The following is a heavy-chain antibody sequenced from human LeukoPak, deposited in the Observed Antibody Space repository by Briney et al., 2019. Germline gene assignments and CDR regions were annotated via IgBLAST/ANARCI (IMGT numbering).Heavy chain of an antibody. CDR2: IYYSGST. Sequence: SETLSLTCTVSVGSISSYYWSWVRQPPGKGLEWIGYIYYSGSTNYNPSLKSRVTISVDTSKNQFSLKLSSVTAADTAVYYCARVDGYSSSWYVDYWGQGTLVTVSS. CDR3: ARVDGYSSSWYVDY. J-gene: IGHJ4*02. V-gene: IGHV4-59*01. D-gene: IGHD6-13*01. CDR1: VGSISSYY.